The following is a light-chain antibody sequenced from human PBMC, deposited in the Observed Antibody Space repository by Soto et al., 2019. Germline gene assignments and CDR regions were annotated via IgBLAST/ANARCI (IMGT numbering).Light chain of an antibody. V-gene: IGLV1-44*01. Sequence: QSVLTQPPSVSGTPGQRVTISCAGSSSSIGSNVVNWYQHLPGRAPKLLIYGHNQWPSGVPDRFSGSKSGTSASLAISGLQSEDEAEYYCAAWDDNLSGFYVFGTGTKVTVL. J-gene: IGLJ1*01. CDR2: GHN. CDR3: AAWDDNLSGFYV. CDR1: SSSIGSNV.